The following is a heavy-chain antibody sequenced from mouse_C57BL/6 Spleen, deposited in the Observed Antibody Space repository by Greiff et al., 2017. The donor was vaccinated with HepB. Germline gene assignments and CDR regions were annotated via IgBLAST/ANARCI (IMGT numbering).Heavy chain of an antibody. V-gene: IGHV7-3*01. CDR1: GFTFTDYY. J-gene: IGHJ2*01. D-gene: IGHD2-4*01. CDR3: ARDEGLRPFDY. Sequence: DVMLVESGGGLVQPGGSLSLSCAASGFTFTDYYMSWVRQPPGKALEWLGFIRNKANGYTTEYSASVKGRFTISRDNSQSILYLQMNALRAEDSATYYCARDEGLRPFDYWGQGTTLTVSS. CDR2: IRNKANGYTT.